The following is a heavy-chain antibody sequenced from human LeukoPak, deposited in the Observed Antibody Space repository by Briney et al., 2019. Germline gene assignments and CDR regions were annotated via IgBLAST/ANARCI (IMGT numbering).Heavy chain of an antibody. V-gene: IGHV4-38-2*01. Sequence: SSETLSLTCAVSGYSISSGYYWGWIRQPPGKGLEWIGSIYHSGSTYYNPSLKSRVTISVDTSKNQFSLKLSSVTAADTAVYYCARVGAVAGNMDCWGQGTLVTVSS. CDR3: ARVGAVAGNMDC. CDR1: GYSISSGYY. D-gene: IGHD6-19*01. CDR2: IYHSGST. J-gene: IGHJ4*02.